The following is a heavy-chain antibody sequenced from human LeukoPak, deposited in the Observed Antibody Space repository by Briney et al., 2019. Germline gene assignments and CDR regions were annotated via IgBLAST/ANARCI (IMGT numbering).Heavy chain of an antibody. V-gene: IGHV3-21*01. CDR3: ARNSGYADYYFDY. CDR2: ISSSSSYI. CDR1: GFTFSSYS. J-gene: IGHJ4*02. D-gene: IGHD5-12*01. Sequence: PGRSLRLSCAASGFTFSSYSMNWVRQAPGKGLEWVSSISSSSSYIYYADSVKGRFTISRDNAKNSLYLQMNSLRAEDTAVYYCARNSGYADYYFDYWGQGTLVTVSS.